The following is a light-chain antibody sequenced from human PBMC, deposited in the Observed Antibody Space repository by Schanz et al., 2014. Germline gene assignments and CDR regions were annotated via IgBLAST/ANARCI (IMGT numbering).Light chain of an antibody. CDR1: TSDVGGYNF. Sequence: QSALIQPPSASGSPGQSVAISCTGTTSDVGGYNFVSWYQQHPGKAPKLMIYEVTKRPSGVPDRFSGSKSGNTASLTVSGLQAEDEADYYCSSHGGSRVFGGGTKLTVL. CDR3: SSHGGSRV. CDR2: EVT. J-gene: IGLJ3*02. V-gene: IGLV2-8*01.